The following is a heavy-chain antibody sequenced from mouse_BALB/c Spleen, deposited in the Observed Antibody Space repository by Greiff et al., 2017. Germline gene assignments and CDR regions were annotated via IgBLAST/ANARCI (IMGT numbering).Heavy chain of an antibody. Sequence: EVQVVESGGGLVQPGGSLRLSCATSGFTFTDYYMSWVRQPPGKALEWLGFIRNKANGYTTEYSASVKGRFTISRDNSQSILYLQMNTLRAEDSATYYCARDMDSYYAMDYWGQGTSVTVSS. CDR3: ARDMDSYYAMDY. J-gene: IGHJ4*01. CDR1: GFTFTDYY. V-gene: IGHV7-3*02. CDR2: IRNKANGYTT.